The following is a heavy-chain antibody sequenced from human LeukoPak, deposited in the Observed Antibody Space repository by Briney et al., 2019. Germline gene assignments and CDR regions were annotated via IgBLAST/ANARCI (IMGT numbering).Heavy chain of an antibody. CDR1: GGSISSSSYY. CDR3: AGLSLYYYDSSGYYYFDY. Sequence: SETLSLTCTVSGGSISSSSYYWGWIRQPPGKGLEWIGSIYYSGSTYYNPSLKSRVTISVDTSKNQFSLKLSSVTAADTAVYYCAGLSLYYYDSSGYYYFDYWGQGTLVNGSS. J-gene: IGHJ4*02. D-gene: IGHD3-22*01. V-gene: IGHV4-39*07. CDR2: IYYSGST.